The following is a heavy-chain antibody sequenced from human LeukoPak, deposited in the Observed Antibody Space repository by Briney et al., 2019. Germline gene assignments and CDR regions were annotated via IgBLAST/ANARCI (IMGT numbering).Heavy chain of an antibody. CDR1: GGSISSDH. J-gene: IGHJ5*02. Sequence: SETLSLTCTVSGGSISSDHWTWIRQPPGKGLEWIARISYSGSTNYNPSLNSRVTISLDSSKNQFSLRLSSVTPADTAAYYCASLPMDSSTGTFGWFDPWGQGTLVTVSS. CDR3: ASLPMDSSTGTFGWFDP. D-gene: IGHD1-14*01. V-gene: IGHV4-59*01. CDR2: ISYSGST.